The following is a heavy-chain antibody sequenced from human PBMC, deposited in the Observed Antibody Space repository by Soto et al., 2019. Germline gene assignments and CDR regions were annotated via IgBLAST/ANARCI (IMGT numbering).Heavy chain of an antibody. CDR1: GFTFSSYG. Sequence: QVQLVESGGGVVQPGRSLRLSCAASGFTFSSYGMHWVRQAPGKGLEWVAVIWYDGSNKYYADSVKGRFTISRDNSKNTLYLQMNSLRAEDTAVYYCARKSGILWFGELPAKDAFDIWGQGTMVTVSS. J-gene: IGHJ3*02. V-gene: IGHV3-33*01. CDR2: IWYDGSNK. CDR3: ARKSGILWFGELPAKDAFDI. D-gene: IGHD3-10*01.